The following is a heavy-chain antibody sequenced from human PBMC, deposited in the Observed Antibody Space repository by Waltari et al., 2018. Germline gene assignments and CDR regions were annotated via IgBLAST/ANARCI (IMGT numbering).Heavy chain of an antibody. CDR2: IIPIFGTA. D-gene: IGHD6-13*01. CDR3: ARDLSDWDSSSWPFGGDY. Sequence: QVQLVQSGADVRKPGDSVEVPCKASGGTFSCYAFSWVRPAPAQGLEWMGGIIPIFGTANDAQKFQGRVTITTEESTSTAYMEMSSLRAEDTAVYYCARDLSDWDSSSWPFGGDYWGQGTLVTVSS. CDR1: GGTFSCYA. V-gene: IGHV1-69*05. J-gene: IGHJ4*02.